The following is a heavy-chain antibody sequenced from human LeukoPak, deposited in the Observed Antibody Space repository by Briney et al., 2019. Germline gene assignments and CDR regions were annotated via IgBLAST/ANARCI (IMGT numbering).Heavy chain of an antibody. CDR2: IWYDGSKT. V-gene: IGHV3-33*01. Sequence: GRSLRLSCAASGFTFSSNGMHWVRQAPGKGREGVGIIWYDGSKTYYADSVKGRFTISRDNSKNTLYLQMNSLRVEDTAVYYCARPYYSNYYYYGMDVWGQGTTVTVS. CDR1: GFTFSSNG. CDR3: ARPYYSNYYYYGMDV. J-gene: IGHJ6*02. D-gene: IGHD4-11*01.